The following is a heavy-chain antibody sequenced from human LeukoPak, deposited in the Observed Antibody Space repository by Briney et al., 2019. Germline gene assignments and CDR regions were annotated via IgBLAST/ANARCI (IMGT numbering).Heavy chain of an antibody. CDR2: IKQDGSEK. D-gene: IGHD3-3*01. J-gene: IGHJ3*02. CDR1: GFTFSSYW. Sequence: GGSLRLSCAASGFTFSSYWMSWVRQAPGKGLEWVANIKQDGSEKYYVDSVKGRFTISRDNAKNSLYLQMNSLRAEDTAVYYCAGYDFWSGYWSDAFDIWGQRTVVTVSS. CDR3: AGYDFWSGYWSDAFDI. V-gene: IGHV3-7*01.